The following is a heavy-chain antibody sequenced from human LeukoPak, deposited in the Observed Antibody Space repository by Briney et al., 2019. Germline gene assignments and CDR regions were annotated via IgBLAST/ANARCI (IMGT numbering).Heavy chain of an antibody. CDR1: GGSISSGNYY. CDR3: ARVPSDGDLFDAFDI. Sequence: SETLSLTCTVSGGSISSGNYYWNWVRLPAGKGLEWIGRFFTSGPTDYNPSLKSRVTISVDASKNHFSLRLTSVTAADTAAYYCARVPSDGDLFDAFDIWGQGTMVTVSS. J-gene: IGHJ3*02. V-gene: IGHV4-61*02. CDR2: FFTSGPT. D-gene: IGHD2-21*01.